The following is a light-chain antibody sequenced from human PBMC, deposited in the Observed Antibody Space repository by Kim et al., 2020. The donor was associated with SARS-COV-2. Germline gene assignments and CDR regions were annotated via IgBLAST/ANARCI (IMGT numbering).Light chain of an antibody. CDR3: SSYTSSSTLGV. CDR2: EVR. V-gene: IGLV2-18*02. Sequence: SVTISCTGTSSDVGSYNRVSWYQQPPGTAPKLMIYEVRPRPSGVPDRFSGSKSDNTASLTISGLQAEDEADYYCSSYTSSSTLGVFGGGTQLTVL. CDR1: SSDVGSYNR. J-gene: IGLJ3*02.